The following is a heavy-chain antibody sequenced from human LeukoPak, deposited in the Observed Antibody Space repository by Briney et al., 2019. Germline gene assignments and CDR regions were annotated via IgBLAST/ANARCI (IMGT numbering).Heavy chain of an antibody. CDR1: GFTFTSSA. J-gene: IGHJ5*02. Sequence: SVKVSCKASGFTFTSSAVQWVRQARGQRLEWTGWIVVGSGNTNYAQKFQERVTITRDMSTSTAYMELSSLRSEDTAVYYCAASTPTDYYDSSGYPPWGQGTLVTVSS. CDR2: IVVGSGNT. V-gene: IGHV1-58*01. CDR3: AASTPTDYYDSSGYPP. D-gene: IGHD3-22*01.